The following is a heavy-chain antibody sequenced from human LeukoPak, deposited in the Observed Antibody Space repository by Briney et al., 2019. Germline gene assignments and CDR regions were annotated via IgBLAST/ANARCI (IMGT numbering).Heavy chain of an antibody. D-gene: IGHD3-10*01. J-gene: IGHJ3*02. CDR1: GGSISSYY. CDR3: ARVWFGVEAFDI. Sequence: SETLSLTCTVSGGSISSYYWSWIRQPPGKGLEWIGYIYYSRSTNYNPSLKSRVTISVDTSKNQFSLKLSSVTAADTAVYYCARVWFGVEAFDIWGQGTMVTVSS. CDR2: IYYSRST. V-gene: IGHV4-59*12.